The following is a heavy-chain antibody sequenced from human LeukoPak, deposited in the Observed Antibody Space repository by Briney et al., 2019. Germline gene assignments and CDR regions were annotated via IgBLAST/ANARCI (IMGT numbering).Heavy chain of an antibody. D-gene: IGHD3-22*01. Sequence: SETLSLTCTVSGGSISSGSYYWSWIRQPPGKGLEWIGYIYYSGSTNYNPSLKSRVTISVDTSKNQFSLKLSSVTAADTAVYYCARGYYDSSGYYLPFDYWGQGTLVTVSS. J-gene: IGHJ4*02. V-gene: IGHV4-61*01. CDR1: GGSISSGSYY. CDR3: ARGYYDSSGYYLPFDY. CDR2: IYYSGST.